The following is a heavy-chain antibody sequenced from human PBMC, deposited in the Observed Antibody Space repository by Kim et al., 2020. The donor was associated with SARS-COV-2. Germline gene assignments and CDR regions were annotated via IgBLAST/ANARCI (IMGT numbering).Heavy chain of an antibody. J-gene: IGHJ4*02. CDR1: GYIFTNDW. CDR3: GREVVGGHFDY. CDR2: IRPSDGRT. V-gene: IGHV1-46*01. Sequence: ASVKVSCKAPGYIFTNDWLHWVRQAPGQGLEWMGAIRPSDGRTSYAQRFQGRVTMTRDTSTSTVHMELSSLRSDDTAVYHCGREVVGGHFDYWGQGTLVTVSS. D-gene: IGHD2-2*01.